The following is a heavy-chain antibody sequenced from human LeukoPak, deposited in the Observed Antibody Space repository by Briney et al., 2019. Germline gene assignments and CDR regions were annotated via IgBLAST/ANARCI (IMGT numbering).Heavy chain of an antibody. CDR3: AREVVDIVATTLSYFDY. Sequence: SETLSLTCAVYGGSFSGYYWSWIRQPPGKGLEWIGEINHSGSTNYNPSLKSRVTISVDTSKSQFSLKLSSVTAADTAVYYCAREVVDIVATTLSYFDYWGQGTLVTVSS. V-gene: IGHV4-34*01. CDR2: INHSGST. D-gene: IGHD5-12*01. CDR1: GGSFSGYY. J-gene: IGHJ4*02.